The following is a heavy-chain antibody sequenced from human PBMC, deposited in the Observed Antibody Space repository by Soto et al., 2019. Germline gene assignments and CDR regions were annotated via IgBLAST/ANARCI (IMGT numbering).Heavy chain of an antibody. D-gene: IGHD3-10*01. CDR2: IIPIFGTA. J-gene: IGHJ4*02. CDR1: GGTFSSYA. CDR3: ARQKTYYYGSGSLGDYFDY. Sequence: SVKVSCKASGGTFSSYAISWVRQAPGQGLEWMGGIIPIFGTANYAQKFQGRVTITADESTSTAYMELSRLRSEDTAVYYCARQKTYYYGSGSLGDYFDYWGQGTLVTAPQ. V-gene: IGHV1-69*13.